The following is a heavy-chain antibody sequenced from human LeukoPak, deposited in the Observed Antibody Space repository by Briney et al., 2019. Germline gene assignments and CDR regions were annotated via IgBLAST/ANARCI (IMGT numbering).Heavy chain of an antibody. V-gene: IGHV1-69*13. CDR2: IVPIFGTA. D-gene: IGHD3-9*01. J-gene: IGHJ6*03. Sequence: ASVKVSCKASGYTFTSYGISRVRQAPGQGLEWMGGIVPIFGTANYAQKFQGRVTITADESTSTAYMELSRLRSEDTAVYYCARGHFDWLFPHYYYYYMDVWGKGTTVTVSS. CDR1: GYTFTSYG. CDR3: ARGHFDWLFPHYYYYYMDV.